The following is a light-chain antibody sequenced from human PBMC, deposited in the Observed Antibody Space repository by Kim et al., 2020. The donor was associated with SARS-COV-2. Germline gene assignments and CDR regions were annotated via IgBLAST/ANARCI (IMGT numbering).Light chain of an antibody. CDR3: SLDTSSSTWV. CDR2: DVS. Sequence: GQWITISCTGTSSDVGGNNEVSWYQQHRGKAPQLMINDVSKRPAGVANRFAGNKAGNAASVTISGLQAEDEADYYGSLDTSSSTWVFGGGTQLTVL. CDR1: SSDVGGNNE. V-gene: IGLV2-14*03. J-gene: IGLJ3*02.